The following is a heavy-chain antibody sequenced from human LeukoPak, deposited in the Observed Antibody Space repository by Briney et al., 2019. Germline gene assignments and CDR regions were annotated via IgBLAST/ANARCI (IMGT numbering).Heavy chain of an antibody. CDR3: AKCERSYYFDY. V-gene: IGHV3-30*18. Sequence: PGGSLRLSCAASGFTFSSYGMHWVRQAPGKGLEWVAVISYDGSNKYYADSVKGRFTISRDNSKNTLYLQMNSLRAEDTAVYYCAKCERSYYFDYWGQGTLVTVSS. D-gene: IGHD1-26*01. CDR2: ISYDGSNK. J-gene: IGHJ4*02. CDR1: GFTFSSYG.